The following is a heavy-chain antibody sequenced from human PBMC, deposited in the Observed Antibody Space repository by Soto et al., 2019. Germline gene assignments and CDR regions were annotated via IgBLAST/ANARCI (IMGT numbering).Heavy chain of an antibody. CDR3: TTDLIHLYRRKLVLLPGMDV. CDR2: IKSKTDGGTT. J-gene: IGHJ6*02. CDR1: GFTFSNAW. D-gene: IGHD6-13*01. Sequence: EVQLVESGGGLVKPGGSLRLSCAASGFTFSNAWMSWVRQAPGKGLEWVGRIKSKTDGGTTDYAAPVKGRFTISRDDSKNTLYLQMNSLKTEDTAVYYCTTDLIHLYRRKLVLLPGMDVWGQGTTVTVSS. V-gene: IGHV3-15*01.